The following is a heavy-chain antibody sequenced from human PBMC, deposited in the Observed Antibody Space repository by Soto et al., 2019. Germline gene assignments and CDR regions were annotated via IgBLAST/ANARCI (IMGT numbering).Heavy chain of an antibody. Sequence: GGALRLSCAASGFTFSSYAMSWVRQAPGKGLEWVSAISGSGGSTYYADSVKGRFTISRDNSKNTLYLQMNSLRAEDTAVYYCAKGGIQLRDWYSRKKYYYYGMDVWGQGTTVNVSS. J-gene: IGHJ6*02. V-gene: IGHV3-23*01. CDR1: GFTFSSYA. CDR2: ISGSGGST. D-gene: IGHD5-18*01. CDR3: AKGGIQLRDWYSRKKYYYYGMDV.